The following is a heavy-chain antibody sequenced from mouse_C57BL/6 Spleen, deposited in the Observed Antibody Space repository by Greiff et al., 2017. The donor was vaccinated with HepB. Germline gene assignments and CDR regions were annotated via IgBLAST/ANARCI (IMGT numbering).Heavy chain of an antibody. CDR1: GYTFTTYP. Sequence: VKLMESGAELVKPGASVKMSCKASGYTFTTYPIEWMKQNHGKSLEWIGNFHPYNDDTKYNEKFKGKATLTVEKSSSTVYLELSRLTSDDSAVYYCAIPYDGYYGFAYWGQGTLVTVSA. D-gene: IGHD2-3*01. V-gene: IGHV1-47*01. J-gene: IGHJ3*01. CDR2: FHPYNDDT. CDR3: AIPYDGYYGFAY.